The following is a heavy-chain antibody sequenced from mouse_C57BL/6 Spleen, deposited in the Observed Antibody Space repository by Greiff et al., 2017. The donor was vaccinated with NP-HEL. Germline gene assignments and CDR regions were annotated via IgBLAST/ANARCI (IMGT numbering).Heavy chain of an antibody. CDR3: ARDDGYYPSWFAY. CDR1: GFTFSAYG. Sequence: EVQGVESGGGLVKPGGSLKLSCAASGFTFSAYGMNWVGQAPGKGLEWVAYFSSGSSTIYYADTVKGRFTISRDNAKNTLFLQMTSLRSEDTAMYYCARDDGYYPSWFAYWGQGTLVTVSA. D-gene: IGHD2-3*01. V-gene: IGHV5-17*01. CDR2: FSSGSSTI. J-gene: IGHJ3*01.